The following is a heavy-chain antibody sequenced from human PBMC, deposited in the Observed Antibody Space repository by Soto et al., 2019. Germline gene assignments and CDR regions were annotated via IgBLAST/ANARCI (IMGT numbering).Heavy chain of an antibody. CDR2: ITGGGTTI. D-gene: IGHD6-19*01. J-gene: IGHJ4*02. V-gene: IGHV3-48*03. CDR1: GFTFSSHE. Sequence: GGSLRLSCAASGFTFSSHEMNWVRQAPGKGLEWVSHITGGGTTIYYAGSVRGRFTTSRDNAKSSLSLHMNSLRAEDTAVYYCARGYSGGWSRGGYFDYWGQGILVTVS. CDR3: ARGYSGGWSRGGYFDY.